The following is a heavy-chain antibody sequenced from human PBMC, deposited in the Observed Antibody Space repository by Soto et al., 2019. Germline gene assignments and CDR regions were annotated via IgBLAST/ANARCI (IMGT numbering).Heavy chain of an antibody. Sequence: PGGSLRLSCAASGFTFSSYAMSWVRQAPGKGLEWVSAISGSGGSTYYADSVRGRFTISRDNSKNTLYLQMNSLRAEDTAVYYCAKSPGGYYSFDIWGQGTMVTVSS. CDR1: GFTFSSYA. J-gene: IGHJ3*02. CDR2: ISGSGGST. V-gene: IGHV3-23*01. CDR3: AKSPGGYYSFDI. D-gene: IGHD3-3*01.